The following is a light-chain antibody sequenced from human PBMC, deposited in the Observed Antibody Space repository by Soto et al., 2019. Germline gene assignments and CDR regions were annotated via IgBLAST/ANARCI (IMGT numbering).Light chain of an antibody. CDR1: QSISTY. V-gene: IGKV1-39*01. J-gene: IGKJ2*01. CDR3: QPSYSTLRN. Sequence: DIQMTQSPSSLSASVGDRVTITCRASQSISTYLNWYQQKPGKAPKLLIYAASSLQSGVPSRFSGSGSGTDFTLTISSLQPEDVANDDCQPSYSTLRNFGQGTQLEI. CDR2: AAS.